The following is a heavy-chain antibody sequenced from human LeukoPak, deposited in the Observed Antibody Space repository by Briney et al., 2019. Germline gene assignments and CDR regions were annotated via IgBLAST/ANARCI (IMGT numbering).Heavy chain of an antibody. CDR3: AREGAAGGVDY. V-gene: IGHV3-66*01. Sequence: PEGSLRLSCAASGFTVSSNYMGWVRQAPGKGLEWASVIYSGGSAYYADSVKGRFTISRDNSKSTLYLQMNSLRAEDTAVYYCAREGAAGGVDYWGQGTLVTVSS. CDR2: IYSGGSA. CDR1: GFTVSSNY. D-gene: IGHD6-13*01. J-gene: IGHJ4*02.